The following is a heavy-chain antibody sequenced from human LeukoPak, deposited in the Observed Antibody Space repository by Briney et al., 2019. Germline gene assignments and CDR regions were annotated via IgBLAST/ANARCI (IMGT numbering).Heavy chain of an antibody. CDR1: GFHFTNYW. CDR3: ARRGGNYGTWYFDL. Sequence: GESLQISCKGSGFHFTNYWIAWVRPMTGKGLEWMGIVYPGDSDTRYIPSFQGQVTISADESISAAYLQWSSLKASGTAMYYCARRGGNYGTWYFDLWGRGTLVTVSS. J-gene: IGHJ2*01. V-gene: IGHV5-51*01. CDR2: VYPGDSDT. D-gene: IGHD4-11*01.